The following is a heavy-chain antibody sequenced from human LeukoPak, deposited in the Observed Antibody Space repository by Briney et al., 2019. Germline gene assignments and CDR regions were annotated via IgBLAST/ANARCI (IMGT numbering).Heavy chain of an antibody. J-gene: IGHJ4*02. CDR2: INPNSGGT. CDR3: ARDARLIAVAKYYFDY. V-gene: IGHV1-2*01. D-gene: IGHD6-19*01. Sequence: ASVKVSCKASGYTFTGYYMHWVRQAPGQGLEWMGRINPNSGGTNYAQKFQGRVTITRDPSISTAYMELSRLRSDDTDVYYCARDARLIAVAKYYFDYWGQGTLVTVSS. CDR1: GYTFTGYY.